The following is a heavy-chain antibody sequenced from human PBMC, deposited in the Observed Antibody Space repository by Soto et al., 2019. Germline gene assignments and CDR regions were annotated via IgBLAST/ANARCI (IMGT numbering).Heavy chain of an antibody. Sequence: QVQLQQWGAGLLKPSETLSLTCAVYGGSFSGYYWSWIRQPPGKGLEWIGEINHSGSTNYNPSLKSRVTISVDTSKNQFSLKLSSVTAADTAVYYCARSRGLNYYYYGMDVWGQGTTVTVSS. V-gene: IGHV4-34*01. J-gene: IGHJ6*02. D-gene: IGHD5-12*01. CDR3: ARSRGLNYYYYGMDV. CDR1: GGSFSGYY. CDR2: INHSGST.